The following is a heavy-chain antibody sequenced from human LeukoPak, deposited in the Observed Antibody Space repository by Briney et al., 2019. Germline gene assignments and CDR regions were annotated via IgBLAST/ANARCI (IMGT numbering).Heavy chain of an antibody. CDR3: ARHPYCAGECYFGG. J-gene: IGHJ4*02. Sequence: KTSETLSLTCTVSGGSIRTYSWSWIRQPPGKGLEWIGYIYYSGSTNYNPSLKNRVTMSVDTSKNQFSLNLSSVTAADTAVYYCARHPYCAGECYFGGWGQGTLVTVSS. D-gene: IGHD2-21*01. CDR1: GGSIRTYS. CDR2: IYYSGST. V-gene: IGHV4-59*08.